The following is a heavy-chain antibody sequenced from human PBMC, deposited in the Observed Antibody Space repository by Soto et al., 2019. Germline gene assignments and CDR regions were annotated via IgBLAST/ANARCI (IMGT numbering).Heavy chain of an antibody. CDR2: ISYDGSNK. Sequence: QVQLVESGGGVVQPGRSLRLSCAASGFTFSSYGMHWVRQAPGKGLEWVAVISYDGSNKYYADSVKGRFTISRDNSKNTLYLQMNSLRAEDTAVYYCARGQVATKGGVPDWFDPWGQGTLVTVSS. CDR1: GFTFSSYG. D-gene: IGHD5-12*01. J-gene: IGHJ5*02. CDR3: ARGQVATKGGVPDWFDP. V-gene: IGHV3-30*03.